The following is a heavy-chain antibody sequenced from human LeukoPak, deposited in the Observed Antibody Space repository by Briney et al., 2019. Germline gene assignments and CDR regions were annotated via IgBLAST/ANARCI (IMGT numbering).Heavy chain of an antibody. CDR1: GFTFSSYG. Sequence: GRSLRLSCAASGFTFSSYGMHWVRQAPGKGLEWVAVIWYGGSNKYYADSVKGRFTISRDNSKNTLYLQMNSLRAEDTAVYYCARGGDSSGYPGPHFDYWGQGTLVTVSS. J-gene: IGHJ4*02. V-gene: IGHV3-33*08. D-gene: IGHD3-22*01. CDR3: ARGGDSSGYPGPHFDY. CDR2: IWYGGSNK.